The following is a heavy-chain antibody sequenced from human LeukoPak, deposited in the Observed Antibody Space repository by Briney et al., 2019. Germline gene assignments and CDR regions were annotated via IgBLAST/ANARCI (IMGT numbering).Heavy chain of an antibody. D-gene: IGHD2-2*02. V-gene: IGHV4-34*01. CDR2: INHSGST. CDR1: GGSFSGYY. Sequence: SETLSLTCAVYGGSFSGYYWSWIRQPPGKGLEWIGEINHSGSTNYNPSLKSRVTISVDTSKNQFSLKLSSVTAADTAVYYCARAPPQSDIVVVPAAIKLDPWGQGTLVTVSS. CDR3: ARAPPQSDIVVVPAAIKLDP. J-gene: IGHJ5*02.